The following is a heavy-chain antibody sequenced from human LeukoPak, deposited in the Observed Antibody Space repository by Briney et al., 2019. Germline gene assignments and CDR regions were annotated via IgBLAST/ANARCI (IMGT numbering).Heavy chain of an antibody. CDR1: GGSISSYY. Sequence: PSETLSLTCTVSGGSISSYYWSWIRQPAGKGLEWIGRIYTSGSTNYNPSLTSRVTMSVDTSKNQFSLKLSSVTAADTAVYYCARVYSSGWPNWFDPWGQGTLVTVSS. CDR2: IYTSGST. CDR3: ARVYSSGWPNWFDP. J-gene: IGHJ5*02. D-gene: IGHD6-19*01. V-gene: IGHV4-4*07.